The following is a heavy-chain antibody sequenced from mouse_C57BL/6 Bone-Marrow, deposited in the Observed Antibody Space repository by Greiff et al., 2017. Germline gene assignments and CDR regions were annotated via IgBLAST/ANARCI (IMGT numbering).Heavy chain of an antibody. V-gene: IGHV5-17*01. Sequence: EVKLVASGGGLVKPGGSLKLSCAASGFTFCDYGMHCVRQAPEKGLEWVAYISSGSSTLSSADTLKGRFTFSRDNAKNTLCLQMTSLRSEDTAMYYCERRGGLRRAMDYWGQGTSVTVSS. CDR1: GFTFCDYG. D-gene: IGHD2-4*01. CDR2: ISSGSSTL. J-gene: IGHJ4*01. CDR3: ERRGGLRRAMDY.